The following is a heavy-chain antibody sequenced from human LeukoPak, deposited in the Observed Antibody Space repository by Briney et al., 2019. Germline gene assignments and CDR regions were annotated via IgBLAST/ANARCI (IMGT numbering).Heavy chain of an antibody. J-gene: IGHJ4*02. CDR3: ATSSHSGSYRAH. V-gene: IGHV4-59*08. Sequence: AETLSLTCSVSGDSVTSSYLSWIRQPPGKGLEWIGYISYTADSNYNPSLKSRVTMSTDTSKNQFSLKLSSVTATDTAVYYCATSSHSGSYRAHWGQGTLVTVSS. CDR2: ISYTADS. D-gene: IGHD3-10*01. CDR1: GDSVTSSY.